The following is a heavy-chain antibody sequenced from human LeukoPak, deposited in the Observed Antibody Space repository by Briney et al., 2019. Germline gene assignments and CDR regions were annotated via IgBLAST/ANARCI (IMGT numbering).Heavy chain of an antibody. V-gene: IGHV4-39*07. CDR1: GASISTNSYY. CDR2: INHSGST. J-gene: IGHJ5*02. CDR3: ARGYNWFDP. Sequence: PSETLSLTCTVSGASISTNSYYWSWIRQPPGKGLEWIGEINHSGSTNYNPSPKSRVTISVDTSKNQFSLKLSSVTAADTAVYYCARGYNWFDPWGQGTLVTVSA.